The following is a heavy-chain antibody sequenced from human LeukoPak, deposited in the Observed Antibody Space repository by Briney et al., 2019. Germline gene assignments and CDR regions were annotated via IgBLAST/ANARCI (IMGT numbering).Heavy chain of an antibody. J-gene: IGHJ5*02. CDR3: ASGKVPAAMDGWFDP. CDR1: EDTLRNVA. Sequence: APVKVSCKTTEDTLRNVAFSWVRQAPGQGLEWLGGIIPMIATASYSQKFQGRVTVTADESTSTAYMELSSLRSEDTAVYYCASGKVPAAMDGWFDPWGQGTLVTVSS. CDR2: IIPMIATA. D-gene: IGHD2-2*01. V-gene: IGHV1-69*13.